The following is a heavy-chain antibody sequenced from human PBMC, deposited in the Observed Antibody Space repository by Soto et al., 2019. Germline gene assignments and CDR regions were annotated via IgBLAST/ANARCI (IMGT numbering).Heavy chain of an antibody. Sequence: PSEILSLTCTVSGGSISSYYWSWIRQPPGKGLEWIGYIYYSGSTNYNPSLKSRVTISVDTSKNQFSLKLSSVTAADTAVYYCVRDGHCITTSCYGNWFDPWGQGTLVTVSS. CDR3: VRDGHCITTSCYGNWFDP. D-gene: IGHD2-2*01. J-gene: IGHJ5*02. CDR1: GGSISSYY. V-gene: IGHV4-59*01. CDR2: IYYSGST.